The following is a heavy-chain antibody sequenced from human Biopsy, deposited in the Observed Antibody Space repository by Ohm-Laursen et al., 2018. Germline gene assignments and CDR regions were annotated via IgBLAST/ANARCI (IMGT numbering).Heavy chain of an antibody. CDR1: GFSLSARGMC. CDR3: ARTPILIVSAGLVYRHRRHLQGMDV. CDR2: VDWDDYK. J-gene: IGHJ6*02. D-gene: IGHD6-13*01. V-gene: IGHV2-70*11. Sequence: TQTLTLTGSFSGFSLSARGMCVSWIRQAPGKALEWLARVDWDDYKDYSASLQTKLSISKDTTNDQVVLTVNNVDPADTATYYCARTPILIVSAGLVYRHRRHLQGMDVWGQGIAVTVS.